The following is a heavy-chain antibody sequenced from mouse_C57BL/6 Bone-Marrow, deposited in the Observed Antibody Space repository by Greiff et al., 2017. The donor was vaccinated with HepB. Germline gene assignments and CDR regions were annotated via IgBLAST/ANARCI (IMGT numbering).Heavy chain of an antibody. V-gene: IGHV5-6*01. Sequence: EVKVVESGVDLVKPGGSLKLSCAASGFTFSSYGMSWVRQTPDKRLEWVATISSGGSYTYYPDSVKGRFTISRDNAKNTLYLQMSSLKSEDTAMYYCARHGWSWFAYWGQGTLVTVSA. CDR2: ISSGGSYT. CDR3: ARHGWSWFAY. J-gene: IGHJ3*01. CDR1: GFTFSSYG. D-gene: IGHD2-3*01.